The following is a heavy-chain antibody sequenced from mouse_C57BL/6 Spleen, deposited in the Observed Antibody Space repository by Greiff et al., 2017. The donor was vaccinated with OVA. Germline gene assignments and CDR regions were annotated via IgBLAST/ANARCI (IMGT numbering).Heavy chain of an antibody. CDR2: IRSGSSTS. D-gene: IGHD2-3*01. Sequence: EVKLVESGGGLVKPGGSLKLSCAASGFTFSDYGMHWVRQAPEKGLEWVAYIRSGSSTSYYADTVKGRVTISRDNAKNTLFLQMTSLRSEDTAMYYCARDDGYGYWGQGTTLTVSS. CDR1: GFTFSDYG. CDR3: ARDDGYGY. V-gene: IGHV5-17*01. J-gene: IGHJ2*01.